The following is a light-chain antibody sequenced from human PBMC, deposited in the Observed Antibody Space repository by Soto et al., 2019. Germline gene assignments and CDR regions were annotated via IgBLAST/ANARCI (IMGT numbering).Light chain of an antibody. CDR2: GAS. CDR3: QQYGTSPWT. CDR1: QSVNNY. J-gene: IGKJ1*01. V-gene: IGKV3-20*01. Sequence: EIVFTQSPATLSLSPGERATLSCRASQSVNNYLAWYQQRPGQAPRLLIYGASTRATGIPDRFSGSGSGTDFTLTISRLEPEDFAVYYCQQYGTSPWTFGQGTKVDIK.